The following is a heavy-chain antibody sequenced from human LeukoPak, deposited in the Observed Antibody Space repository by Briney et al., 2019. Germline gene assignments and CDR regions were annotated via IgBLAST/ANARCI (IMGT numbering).Heavy chain of an antibody. J-gene: IGHJ4*02. D-gene: IGHD3-9*01. CDR3: ALGLVTDY. CDR2: ISGSGGGT. V-gene: IGHV3-23*01. CDR1: GFSFSSYA. Sequence: GGSLRLSCATPGFSFSSYAMSWVRQAPGKGLEWVSSISGSGGGTYYADSVKGRFTISRDNSKNTLYLQMNSLRVEDTAVYYCALGLVTDYWGQGTLVTVSS.